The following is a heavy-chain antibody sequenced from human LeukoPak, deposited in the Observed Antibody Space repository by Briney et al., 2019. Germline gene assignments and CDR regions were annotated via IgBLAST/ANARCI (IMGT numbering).Heavy chain of an antibody. CDR2: INHSGST. J-gene: IGHJ4*02. CDR3: ARTSSSSKLVDY. D-gene: IGHD6-13*01. Sequence: PSETLSLTCAVYGGSFSGYYWSWIRQPPGKGLEWIGEINHSGSTNYNPSLKSRVTISVDTSKNQFSLKLSSVTAADTAVYYCARTSSSSKLVDYWGQGTLVTVSS. V-gene: IGHV4-34*01. CDR1: GGSFSGYY.